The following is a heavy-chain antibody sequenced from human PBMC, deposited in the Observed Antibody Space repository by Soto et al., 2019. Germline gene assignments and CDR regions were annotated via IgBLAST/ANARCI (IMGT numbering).Heavy chain of an antibody. CDR2: ISYDGSNK. D-gene: IGHD2-15*01. CDR3: ARVPSSSGRAHFDY. V-gene: IGHV3-30-3*01. CDR1: GFTFSSYA. J-gene: IGHJ4*02. Sequence: QVQLVESGGGVVQPGRSLRLSCAASGFTFSSYAMHWVRQAPGKGLGWVAVISYDGSNKYYAESVKGRFTISRDNSKNTLYLQMNSLRAEDTAVYYCARVPSSSGRAHFDYWGQGTLVTVSS.